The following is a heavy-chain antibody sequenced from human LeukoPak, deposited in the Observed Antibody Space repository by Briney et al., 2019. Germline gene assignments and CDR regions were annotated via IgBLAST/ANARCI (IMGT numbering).Heavy chain of an antibody. J-gene: IGHJ5*02. V-gene: IGHV4-39*01. CDR2: IYYSGST. Sequence: SETLSLTCTVSGGSISSSSYYWGWIRQPPGKGLEWIGSIYYSGSTYYNPSLKSRVTISVDTSKNQFSLKLSSVTAADTAVYYCARQGSSWNNWFDPWGQGTLVTASS. CDR3: ARQGSSWNNWFDP. CDR1: GGSISSSSYY. D-gene: IGHD6-13*01.